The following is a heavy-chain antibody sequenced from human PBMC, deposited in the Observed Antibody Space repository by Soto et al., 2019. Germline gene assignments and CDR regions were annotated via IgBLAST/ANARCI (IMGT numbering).Heavy chain of an antibody. D-gene: IGHD5-18*01. CDR3: AGVSMRIHLWTKYYYGMYV. CDR1: GGTFSSYA. CDR2: IITIFGTA. Sequence: QVQLVQSGAEVKKPGSSVKVSCKASGGTFSSYAISWVRQAPGQGLEWMGGIITIFGTANYAQKFQGRVTITADESTSTAYMELSSMRSEDTAVYYCAGVSMRIHLWTKYYYGMYVWGQGTTVTVSS. V-gene: IGHV1-69*12. J-gene: IGHJ6*02.